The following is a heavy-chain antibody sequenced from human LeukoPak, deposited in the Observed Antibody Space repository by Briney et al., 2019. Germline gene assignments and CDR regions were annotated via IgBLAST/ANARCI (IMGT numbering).Heavy chain of an antibody. CDR3: ARNLAGHFGGFYFDD. D-gene: IGHD2-21*01. CDR2: MYYSGNI. CDR1: GGSISSSTYY. Sequence: PSETLSLTCTVSGGSISSSTYYWGWIRQPPGKGLEWIGSMYYSGNIYYNPSLESRVTISVDTSKNQLSLKLSSVTAADTAVYYCARNLAGHFGGFYFDDWGQGTLVPVSS. V-gene: IGHV4-39*07. J-gene: IGHJ4*02.